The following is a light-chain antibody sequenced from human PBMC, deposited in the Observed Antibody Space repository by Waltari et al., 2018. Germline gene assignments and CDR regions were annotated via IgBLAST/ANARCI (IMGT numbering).Light chain of an antibody. CDR2: GKN. CDR3: NSRDSSGRLLI. J-gene: IGLJ2*01. CDR1: SLRNHD. V-gene: IGLV3-19*01. Sequence: SSELTQDPAVSVALGQTVTITCQGDSLRNHDASWYQKKPGQAPVLVIYGKNYLPSRIPDRFSGSISGNTASLTITGAQAEDEAAYYCNSRDSSGRLLIFGGGTDLTVL.